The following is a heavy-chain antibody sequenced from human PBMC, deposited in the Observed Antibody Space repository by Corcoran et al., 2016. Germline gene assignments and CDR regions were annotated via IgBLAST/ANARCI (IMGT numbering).Heavy chain of an antibody. CDR3: ARSSSTNYFNWFYP. CDR2: IIPIFGKA. Sequence: QVQLEQSGAEVKKHGSSVKFSCKASEGTSSSYAISWLRQAHGQGLGWMGGIIPIFGKANYAHKFQGRVTITADKSTSTAYMELSSLRSEDTAVYYCARSSSTNYFNWFYPCGQGTLVTVSS. V-gene: IGHV1-69*06. J-gene: IGHJ5*02. D-gene: IGHD2-2*01. CDR1: EGTSSSYA.